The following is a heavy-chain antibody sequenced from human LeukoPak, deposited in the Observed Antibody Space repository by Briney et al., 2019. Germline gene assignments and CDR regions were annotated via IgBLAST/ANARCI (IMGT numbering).Heavy chain of an antibody. CDR3: ARLRWPRGGRSSFDY. J-gene: IGHJ4*02. Sequence: PGESLQISCKGSGFIFTSYWIGWVRQMPGKGLEWMGIIYPGDSDTRYRPSFQGQVTISADKSISTAYLQWSSLKASDTAMYYCARLRWPRGGRSSFDYWGQGALVTVSS. D-gene: IGHD3-10*01. V-gene: IGHV5-51*01. CDR1: GFIFTSYW. CDR2: IYPGDSDT.